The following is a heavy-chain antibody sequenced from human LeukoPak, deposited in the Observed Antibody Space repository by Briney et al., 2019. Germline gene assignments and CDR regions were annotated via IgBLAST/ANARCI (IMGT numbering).Heavy chain of an antibody. J-gene: IGHJ3*02. CDR1: GFTFSSYA. V-gene: IGHV3-23*01. Sequence: GGSLRLSCAASGFTFSSYAMSWVRQAPGKGLEWVSAISGSGGSTYYADSVKGRFTISRDNSKNTLYLQMNSLRAEDTAVYYCAKHSSGYDSSVLSAFDIWGQGTMVTVSS. D-gene: IGHD5-12*01. CDR3: AKHSSGYDSSVLSAFDI. CDR2: ISGSGGST.